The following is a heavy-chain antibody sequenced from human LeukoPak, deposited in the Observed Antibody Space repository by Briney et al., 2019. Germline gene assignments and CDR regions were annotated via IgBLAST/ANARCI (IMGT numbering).Heavy chain of an antibody. Sequence: PGGSLRLSCAASGFTFSSNAMHWVRQAPGKGLERVAIVSYDGINKDYADSVKGRFTISRDNSKNTLYLQMNSLRAEDTAMYYCVRDPKRGYSYGWGAFDIWGQGTMVSVSS. V-gene: IGHV3-30-3*01. CDR1: GFTFSSNA. CDR2: VSYDGINK. D-gene: IGHD5-18*01. CDR3: VRDPKRGYSYGWGAFDI. J-gene: IGHJ3*02.